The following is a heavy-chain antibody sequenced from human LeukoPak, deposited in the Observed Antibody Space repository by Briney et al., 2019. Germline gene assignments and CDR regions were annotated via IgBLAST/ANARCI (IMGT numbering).Heavy chain of an antibody. J-gene: IGHJ3*02. CDR3: AREPDVDLSTFRGDAFDI. CDR2: IIPIFGTA. D-gene: IGHD5-24*01. CDR1: GGTFSSYA. V-gene: IGHV1-69*06. Sequence: ASVKVSCKASGGTFSSYAISWVRQAPGQGLEWMGGIIPIFGTANYAQKFQGRVTITADKSTSTAYMDLTSLTSEDTALYYCAREPDVDLSTFRGDAFDIWGQGTMVTVSS.